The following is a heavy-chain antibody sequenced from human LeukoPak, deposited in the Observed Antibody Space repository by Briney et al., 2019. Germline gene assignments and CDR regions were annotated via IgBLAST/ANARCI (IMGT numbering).Heavy chain of an antibody. CDR3: AREGLDY. D-gene: IGHD3-16*01. V-gene: IGHV1-8*03. CDR1: GYTFTNYD. CDR2: MNPNSGKT. J-gene: IGHJ4*02. Sequence: GASVKVSCKASGYTFTNYDINWVRQATGQGLEWMGYMNPNSGKTVYAQKFQGRVTITSNTPMSTAYMELSSLTSEDTAVYHCAREGLDYWGQGTLVTVSS.